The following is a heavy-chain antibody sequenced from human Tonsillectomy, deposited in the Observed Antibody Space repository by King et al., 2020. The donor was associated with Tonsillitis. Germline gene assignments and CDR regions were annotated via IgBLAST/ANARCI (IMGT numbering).Heavy chain of an antibody. CDR1: GFTFSNYA. D-gene: IGHD3-9*01. Sequence: VQLVESGGGVVQPGRSLRLSCAASGFTFSNYAMHWVRQAPGKGLEWVAVISYHGSNKFYADSVKGRFTISRDNSKNTLYLQMNSLRAEDTAVYYCTKILLRYCSGLGDYFGMGVWGQGTTVTVSS. CDR2: ISYHGSNK. J-gene: IGHJ6*02. V-gene: IGHV3-30-3*01. CDR3: TKILLRYCSGLGDYFGMGV.